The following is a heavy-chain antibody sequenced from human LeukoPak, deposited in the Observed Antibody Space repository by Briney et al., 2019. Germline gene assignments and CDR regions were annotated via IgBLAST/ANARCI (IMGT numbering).Heavy chain of an antibody. J-gene: IGHJ4*02. CDR3: ARDLTGWGESSGYSDY. D-gene: IGHD3-22*01. Sequence: GRSLRLSCAASGFTFSSYAMHWVRQAPGKGLEWVALISHDGTNKFYEDSVKGRFTISRDNSKNTLFLQVNSLRAEDTAVYYCARDLTGWGESSGYSDYWGQGTLVTVSS. V-gene: IGHV3-30*01. CDR1: GFTFSSYA. CDR2: ISHDGTNK.